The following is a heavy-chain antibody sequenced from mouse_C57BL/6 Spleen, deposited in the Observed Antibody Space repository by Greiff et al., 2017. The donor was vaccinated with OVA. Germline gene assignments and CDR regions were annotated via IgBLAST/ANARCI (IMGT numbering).Heavy chain of an antibody. V-gene: IGHV1-69*01. J-gene: IGHJ2*01. CDR3: ARDLSFDY. D-gene: IGHD5-1*01. CDR1: GYTFTSYW. Sequence: QVQLQQPGAELVMPGASVKLSCKASGYTFTSYWMHWVKQRPGQGLEWIGEIDPSDSYTNYNQKFKGKSTLTVDKSSSTAYMQLSSLTSEDSAVYYCARDLSFDYWGKGTTLTVSS. CDR2: IDPSDSYT.